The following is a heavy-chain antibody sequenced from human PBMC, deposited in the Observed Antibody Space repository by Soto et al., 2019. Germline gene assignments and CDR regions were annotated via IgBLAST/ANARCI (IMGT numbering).Heavy chain of an antibody. J-gene: IGHJ4*02. Sequence: QVQLQESGPGLVKPSETLSLTCTVSGGSISSYYWSWNRQPPGKGLEWIGYIYYSGSTNYNPSLKSRVTISVDTSKNQFSLKLSSVTAADTAVYYCARDSRIAVAGRGLDYWGQGTLVTVSS. V-gene: IGHV4-59*01. D-gene: IGHD6-19*01. CDR3: ARDSRIAVAGRGLDY. CDR2: IYYSGST. CDR1: GGSISSYY.